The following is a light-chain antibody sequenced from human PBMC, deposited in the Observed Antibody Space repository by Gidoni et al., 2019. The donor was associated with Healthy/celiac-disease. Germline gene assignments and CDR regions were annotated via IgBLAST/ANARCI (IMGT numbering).Light chain of an antibody. CDR3: SSYAGSNNFPVV. Sequence: QSALTQPPSASGSPGQSVTISCTGTSSDVGGYNYVSWYQQHPGKAPTLLIYEVSKRPSGVPDRFSGSKSGNTASLTVSGLQAEDEADYYCSSYAGSNNFPVVFGGGTKLTVL. CDR2: EVS. CDR1: SSDVGGYNY. V-gene: IGLV2-8*01. J-gene: IGLJ2*01.